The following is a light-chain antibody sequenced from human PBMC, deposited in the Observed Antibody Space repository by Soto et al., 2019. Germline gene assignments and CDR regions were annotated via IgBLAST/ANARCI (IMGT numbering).Light chain of an antibody. V-gene: IGLV2-14*01. CDR1: SSDVGGYNY. J-gene: IGLJ1*01. CDR2: DVS. CDR3: SSYTSSSTLYV. Sequence: SALTQPASVSGSPGQSITMSCTGTSSDVGGYNYVSWYQQHPGKVPKLMIYDVSNRPSGVSNRFSGSTSGNTASLTISGLQAEDEADYYCSSYTSSSTLYVFGTGTKVTVL.